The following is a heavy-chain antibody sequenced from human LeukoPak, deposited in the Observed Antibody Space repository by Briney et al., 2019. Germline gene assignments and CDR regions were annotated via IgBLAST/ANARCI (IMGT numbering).Heavy chain of an antibody. CDR2: INQDGTEK. Sequence: GGSLRLSCAASGFTFSSSSMNWVRQAPGKGLEWVANINQDGTEKYYVDSVKGRFTISRDNAKNSLDLQMNSLRVEDTGIYYCVKVAKYYYGSETYYFFEHWGQGTPVTASS. V-gene: IGHV3-7*01. CDR1: GFTFSSSS. CDR3: VKVAKYYYGSETYYFFEH. D-gene: IGHD3-10*01. J-gene: IGHJ4*02.